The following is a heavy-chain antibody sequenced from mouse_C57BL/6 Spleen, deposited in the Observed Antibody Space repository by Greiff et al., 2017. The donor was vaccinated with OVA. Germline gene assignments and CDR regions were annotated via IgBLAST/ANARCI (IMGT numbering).Heavy chain of an antibody. V-gene: IGHV1-55*01. J-gene: IGHJ3*01. CDR3: SRWYCNYEWFAY. CDR1: GYTFTSYW. D-gene: IGHD2-10*02. CDR2: IYPGSGST. Sequence: QVQLQQPGAELVKPGASVKMSCKASGYTFTSYWITWVKQRPGQGLEWIGDIYPGSGSTNYNEKFKSKATLTVDTSSSTAYMQLSSLSSEYSSVYYCSRWYCNYEWFAYWCQGTLVTVSA.